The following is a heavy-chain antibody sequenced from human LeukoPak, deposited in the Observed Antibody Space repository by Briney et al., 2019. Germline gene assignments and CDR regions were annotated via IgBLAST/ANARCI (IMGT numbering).Heavy chain of an antibody. CDR1: GGAFSDYY. CDR2: MIQSGRS. Sequence: SETLSLTCGVSGGAFSDYYWIWIRQAPGKGLEWIGEMIQSGRSNYNPSLRSRVTISGDTSRNQFSLKLNSLTAADTAVYYCARGNIVATILGGLHGTTAFDFWGQGILVTVSS. CDR3: ARGNIVATILGGLHGTTAFDF. D-gene: IGHD5-12*01. J-gene: IGHJ4*02. V-gene: IGHV4-34*01.